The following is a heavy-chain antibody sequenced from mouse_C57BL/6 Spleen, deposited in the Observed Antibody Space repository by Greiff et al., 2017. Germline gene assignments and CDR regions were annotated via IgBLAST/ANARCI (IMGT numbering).Heavy chain of an antibody. J-gene: IGHJ2*01. V-gene: IGHV1-61*01. CDR2: IYPSDSET. Sequence: QVQLQQPGAELVRPGSSVKLSCKASGYTFTSYWMDWVKQRPGQGLEWIGNIYPSDSETHYNQKFKDKATWTVDKSSSTAYMQLSSLTAEDSAVYYCARSRDGDAYFDYWGQGTTLTVSS. D-gene: IGHD3-3*01. CDR1: GYTFTSYW. CDR3: ARSRDGDAYFDY.